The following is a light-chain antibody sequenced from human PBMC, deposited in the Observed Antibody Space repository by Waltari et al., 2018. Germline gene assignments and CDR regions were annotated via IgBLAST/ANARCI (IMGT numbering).Light chain of an antibody. CDR3: QQRSNWTPHT. CDR1: QSIGSY. Sequence: EIVLTQSPATLSLSPGDTATLSCRASQSIGSYLAWYQQKPGQPPRLLIYDASNRATGVAARFRGSGSGTDFTLTISSLEAEDFAVYYCQQRSNWTPHTFGQGARLEIK. J-gene: IGKJ2*01. CDR2: DAS. V-gene: IGKV3-11*01.